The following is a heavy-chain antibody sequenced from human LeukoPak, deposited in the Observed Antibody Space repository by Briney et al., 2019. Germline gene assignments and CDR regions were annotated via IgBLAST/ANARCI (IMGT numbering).Heavy chain of an antibody. V-gene: IGHV3-73*01. J-gene: IGHJ6*03. CDR3: TRHPMVRGVISTQGFLKSGYYYMDV. CDR2: IRSKANSYAT. Sequence: GGSLRLSCAASGFTFSGSAMHWVRQASGKGLEGVGRIRSKANSYATAYAASVKGRFTISRDYSKNTAQLQMNSLKTEDTAVYYCTRHPMVRGVISTQGFLKSGYYYMDVWGKGTTVTVSS. CDR1: GFTFSGSA. D-gene: IGHD3-10*01.